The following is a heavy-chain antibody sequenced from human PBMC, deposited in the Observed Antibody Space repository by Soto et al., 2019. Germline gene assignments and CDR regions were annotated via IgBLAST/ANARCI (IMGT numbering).Heavy chain of an antibody. CDR2: INHSGLT. CDR3: ARQGFGQLHGLVDV. Sequence: QVQLQESGPGLVKPSETLSLTCSVSGGSITSHYCSWFRQPPGKGLEWIGYINHSGLTSYNPSLMSRVTMSVDTSKNHFSLKVNSVTAADTALYYYARQGFGQLHGLVDVWGPGTTVTVSS. V-gene: IGHV4-59*08. CDR1: GGSITSHY. J-gene: IGHJ6*02. D-gene: IGHD3-10*01.